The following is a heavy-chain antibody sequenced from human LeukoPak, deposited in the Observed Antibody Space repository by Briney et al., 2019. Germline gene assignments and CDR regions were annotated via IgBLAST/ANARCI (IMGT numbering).Heavy chain of an antibody. Sequence: ASVKVSCKASGYTFTSYDINWVRQATGQGLEWMGWMNPNSGNTGYAQKFQGRVTMTRNTSISTAYMELSSLRSEDTAVYYCARVYCSSTSCYTAPYYYYYMDVWGKGTTATVPS. CDR2: MNPNSGNT. CDR3: ARVYCSSTSCYTAPYYYYYMDV. J-gene: IGHJ6*03. CDR1: GYTFTSYD. V-gene: IGHV1-8*01. D-gene: IGHD2-2*02.